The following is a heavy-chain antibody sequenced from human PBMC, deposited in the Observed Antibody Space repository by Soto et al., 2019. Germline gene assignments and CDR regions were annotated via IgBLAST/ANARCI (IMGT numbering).Heavy chain of an antibody. V-gene: IGHV1-69*13. CDR2: IIPIFGTA. CDR1: GGTFSSYA. Sequence: SVKVSSKASGGTFSSYAISWVRQAPGQGLEWMGGIIPIFGTANYAQKFQGRVTITADESTSTAYMELSSLRSEDTAVYYCASLYQSYMVRGVIIDPFDYWGQGTLVIVSS. D-gene: IGHD3-10*01. J-gene: IGHJ4*02. CDR3: ASLYQSYMVRGVIIDPFDY.